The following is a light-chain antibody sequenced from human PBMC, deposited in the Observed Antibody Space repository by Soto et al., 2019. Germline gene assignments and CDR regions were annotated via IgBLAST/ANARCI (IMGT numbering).Light chain of an antibody. V-gene: IGLV2-14*01. J-gene: IGLJ1*01. CDR3: TSYTSSSTHV. CDR2: GVT. CDR1: SSNIGKNS. Sequence: QSVLTQPPSVSAAPGQRVSISCSGGSSNIGKNSVSWYQQLPATAPKFIIYGVTNRPSGVSHRFSGSKSANTASLTISGLQAEDEADYYCTSYTSSSTHVFGTGTKLTVL.